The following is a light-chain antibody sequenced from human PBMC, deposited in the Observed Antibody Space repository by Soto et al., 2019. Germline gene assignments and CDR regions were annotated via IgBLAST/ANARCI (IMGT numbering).Light chain of an antibody. CDR2: DNI. CDR1: NSNIGAGYD. J-gene: IGLJ3*02. Sequence: QSVLTQPPSVSGAPGQRVTISCTGTNSNIGAGYDVHWYQQLPGTAPKLLIFDNINRPSGVPDRFSGSKSGTSASLAITGLQAEDEADYYCQSYDSSLTGPVVFGGGTKLTVL. CDR3: QSYDSSLTGPVV. V-gene: IGLV1-40*01.